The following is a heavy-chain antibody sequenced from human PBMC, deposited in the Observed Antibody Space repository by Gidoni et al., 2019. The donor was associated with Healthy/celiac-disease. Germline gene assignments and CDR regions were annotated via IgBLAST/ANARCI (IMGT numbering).Heavy chain of an antibody. CDR1: GGSISSSSYY. J-gene: IGHJ4*02. D-gene: IGHD3-10*01. CDR3: ARQYYYGSGSNDY. CDR2: IYYSGST. V-gene: IGHV4-39*01. Sequence: QLQLQESGPGLVKPSETLSLTCTVSGGSISSSSYYWGWIRQPPGKGLEWIGSIYYSGSTYYNPSLKSRVTISVDTSKNQFSLKLSSVTAADTAVYYCARQYYYGSGSNDYWGQGTLVTVSS.